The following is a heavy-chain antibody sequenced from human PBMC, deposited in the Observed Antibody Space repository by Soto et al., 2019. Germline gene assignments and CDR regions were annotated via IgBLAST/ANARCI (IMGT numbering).Heavy chain of an antibody. D-gene: IGHD6-19*01. CDR3: ARTAGPTPFDP. Sequence: QVQLVQSGAEVKKPGASVKVSCKASGYTFTSYTMHWVRQAPGQRLEWMGWITAGNGNTKYSQKFQGRVTITRDTSASTVYMELNSLTSADTAVYYCARTAGPTPFDPWGQGTPVTVSS. V-gene: IGHV1-3*01. CDR2: ITAGNGNT. CDR1: GYTFTSYT. J-gene: IGHJ5*02.